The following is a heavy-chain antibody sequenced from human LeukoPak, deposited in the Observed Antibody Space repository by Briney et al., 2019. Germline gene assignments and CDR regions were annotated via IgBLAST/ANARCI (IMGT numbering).Heavy chain of an antibody. CDR1: GFTFNSYH. CDR2: ISSGGDNT. Sequence: GGSLRLSCAASGFTFNSYHMSWVRQASGKGLDWVSAISSGGDNTWYSDSVKGRFTISRDNSKSTLYLQMSNLRAEDTAVYYCAKHQVRSHDYWGQGTLVTVSS. V-gene: IGHV3-23*01. CDR3: AKHQVRSHDY. J-gene: IGHJ4*02.